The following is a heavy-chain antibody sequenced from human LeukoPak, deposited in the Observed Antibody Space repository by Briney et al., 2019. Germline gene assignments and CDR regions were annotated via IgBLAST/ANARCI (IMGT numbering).Heavy chain of an antibody. J-gene: IGHJ4*02. CDR1: GYRFSDYY. CDR2: INPKTGVT. V-gene: IGHV1-2*02. CDR3: ARDHISGKDDRNFDY. D-gene: IGHD3-10*01. Sequence: ASVTVSCKASGYRFSDYYMFWIRQAPGQGLEWVGWINPKTGVTSYAQKFQGRVTVTTDTSISTLYMELHSLTSDDTALYYCARDHISGKDDRNFDYWGQGTLVTVSS.